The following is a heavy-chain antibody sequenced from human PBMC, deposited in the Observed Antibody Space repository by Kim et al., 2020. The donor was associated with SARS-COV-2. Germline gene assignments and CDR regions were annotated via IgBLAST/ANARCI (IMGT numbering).Heavy chain of an antibody. V-gene: IGHV1-69*04. CDR3: AREGYDFWSGYYTYDYFDY. CDR1: GGTFSSYA. D-gene: IGHD3-3*01. J-gene: IGHJ4*02. Sequence: SVKVSCKASGGTFSSYAISWVRQAPGQGLEWMGRIIPILGIANYAQKFQGRVTITADKSTSTAYMELSSLRSEDTAVYYCAREGYDFWSGYYTYDYFDYWGQGTLVTVSS. CDR2: IIPILGIA.